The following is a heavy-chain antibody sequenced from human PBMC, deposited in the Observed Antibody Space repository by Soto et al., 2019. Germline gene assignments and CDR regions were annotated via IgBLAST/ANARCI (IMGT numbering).Heavy chain of an antibody. Sequence: QVQLQESGPGLVKPSETLSLTCTVSGCSITSSYWSWIRQPPGKGLEWIGYIYYSGSTNYNPSLKSRVTRSVDTYKNQFSLNLSSVTAADTAVYFCARGLRYFDWWGQGTLVTVSS. CDR2: IYYSGST. V-gene: IGHV4-59*01. CDR1: GCSITSSY. D-gene: IGHD3-9*01. CDR3: ARGLRYFDW. J-gene: IGHJ4*02.